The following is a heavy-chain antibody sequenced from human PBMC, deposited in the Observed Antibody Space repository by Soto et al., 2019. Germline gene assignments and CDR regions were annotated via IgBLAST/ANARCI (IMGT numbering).Heavy chain of an antibody. CDR2: IWYDGSNK. CDR3: ERDGGCRDGYTVGCNWFDP. J-gene: IGHJ5*02. Sequence: QVQLVESGGGVVQPGRSLRLSCAASGFTFSSYGMHWVRQAPGKGLEWVAVIWYDGSNKYYADSVKGRFTISRDNSKNPLCRHMSSLSAEDTAVCDCERDGGCRDGYTVGCNWFDPWGQGTMGTVSS. V-gene: IGHV3-33*01. CDR1: GFTFSSYG. D-gene: IGHD5-12*01.